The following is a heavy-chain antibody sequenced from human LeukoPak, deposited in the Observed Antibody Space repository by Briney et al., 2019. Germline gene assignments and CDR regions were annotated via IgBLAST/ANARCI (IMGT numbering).Heavy chain of an antibody. Sequence: GGSLRLSCAASRFTFTSYAMSWVRQAPGKGLEWVSGISGSGGRTDYADSVKGRFTISRDNSKNTLYLQMNSLRAEDTAVYYCAKGWFDPWGQGTLVTVSS. CDR2: ISGSGGRT. V-gene: IGHV3-23*01. CDR3: AKGWFDP. J-gene: IGHJ5*02. CDR1: RFTFTSYA.